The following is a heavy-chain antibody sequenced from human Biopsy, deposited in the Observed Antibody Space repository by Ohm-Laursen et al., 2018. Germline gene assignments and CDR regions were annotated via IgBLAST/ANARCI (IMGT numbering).Heavy chain of an antibody. J-gene: IGHJ4*02. CDR3: ATTRSFDN. CDR2: ITGSGDGA. D-gene: IGHD5-24*01. CDR1: GFTFSSYA. Sequence: SLRLSCAASGFTFSSYAMNWVRQAPGRGLEWVSGITGSGDGAYYADSMRGRFTIARDNSRNTLYLQMNSLRADDTAVYYCATTRSFDNWGQGTLVTVSS. V-gene: IGHV3-23*01.